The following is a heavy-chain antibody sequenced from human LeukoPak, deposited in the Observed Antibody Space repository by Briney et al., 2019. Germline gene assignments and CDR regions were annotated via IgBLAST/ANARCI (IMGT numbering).Heavy chain of an antibody. CDR2: ISSSSSYI. CDR3: ARDQRGYSYGVKNDY. V-gene: IGHV3-21*01. CDR1: GFTFSSYA. J-gene: IGHJ4*02. D-gene: IGHD5-18*01. Sequence: RGSLRLSCAASGFTFSSYATSWVRQAPGKGLEWVSSISSSSSYIYYADSVKGRFTISRDNAKNSLYLQMNSLRAEDTAVYYRARDQRGYSYGVKNDYWGQGTLVTVSS.